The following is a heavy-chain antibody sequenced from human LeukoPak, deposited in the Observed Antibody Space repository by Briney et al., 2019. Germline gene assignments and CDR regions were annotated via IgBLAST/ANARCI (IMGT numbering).Heavy chain of an antibody. CDR3: ARDYYGDYVFDY. D-gene: IGHD4-17*01. CDR1: GFTLSSYW. V-gene: IGHV3-7*01. Sequence: GGSLRLSCAASGFTLSSYWMSWVRQAPGKGLEWVANIKQDGSEINYVDSAKGRFTISRDNAKNSLYLQMNSLRAEDTAVYYCARDYYGDYVFDYWGQGTLVTVSS. CDR2: IKQDGSEI. J-gene: IGHJ4*02.